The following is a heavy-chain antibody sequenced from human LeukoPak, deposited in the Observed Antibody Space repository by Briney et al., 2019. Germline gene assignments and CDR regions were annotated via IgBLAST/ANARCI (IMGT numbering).Heavy chain of an antibody. V-gene: IGHV4-39*01. D-gene: IGHD6-19*01. CDR1: GGSISSSSYY. CDR3: ARRDPGIAVAGFDY. CDR2: IYYSGST. Sequence: PSETLSLTCTVSGGSISSSSYYWGWIRPPPGKGLEWIGSIYYSGSTYYNPSLKSRVTISVDTSKNQFSLKLSSVTAADTAVYYCARRDPGIAVAGFDYWGQGTLVTVSS. J-gene: IGHJ4*02.